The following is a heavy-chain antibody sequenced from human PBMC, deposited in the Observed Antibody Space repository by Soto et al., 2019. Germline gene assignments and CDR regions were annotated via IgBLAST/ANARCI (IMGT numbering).Heavy chain of an antibody. D-gene: IGHD3-22*01. V-gene: IGHV4-39*01. CDR3: ARDYFDSSDYTTNWFDP. Sequence: SETLSLTCSVSGDSIGNSRFYWAWIRQPPGEGLEWIGSIYHTGNAYYNPSLKSRVTIFVDTSKNQFSLKLTSVTAADTALYYCARDYFDSSDYTTNWFDPWGQGALVTVS. CDR2: IYHTGNA. CDR1: GDSIGNSRFY. J-gene: IGHJ5*02.